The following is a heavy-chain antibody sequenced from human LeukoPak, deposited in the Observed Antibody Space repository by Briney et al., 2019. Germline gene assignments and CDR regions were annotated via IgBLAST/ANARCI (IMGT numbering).Heavy chain of an antibody. CDR3: ARLGKRCLHRHGVDY. CDR2: IYYSGST. D-gene: IGHD5-24*01. CDR1: GGSISSSSYY. J-gene: IGHJ4*02. Sequence: SETLSLTCTVSGGSISSSSYYWGWIRQPPWKGLEWIGSIYYSGSTYYNPSLKSRVTISVDTSKNQFSLKLSSVTAADTAVYYCARLGKRCLHRHGVDYWGQGTLVTVSS. V-gene: IGHV4-39*01.